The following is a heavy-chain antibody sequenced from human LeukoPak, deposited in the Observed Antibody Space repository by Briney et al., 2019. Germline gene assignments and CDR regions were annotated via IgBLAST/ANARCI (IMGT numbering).Heavy chain of an antibody. Sequence: ASVKVSCKASGYTFTSYGISWVRQAPGQGLEWMGWISAYNGNTNYAQKLQGRVTMTTDTSTSTAYMELRSLRSDDTAVYYCARDPYSSGWYGTYFDYWGQGTLATVSS. D-gene: IGHD6-19*01. J-gene: IGHJ4*02. V-gene: IGHV1-18*01. CDR3: ARDPYSSGWYGTYFDY. CDR2: ISAYNGNT. CDR1: GYTFTSYG.